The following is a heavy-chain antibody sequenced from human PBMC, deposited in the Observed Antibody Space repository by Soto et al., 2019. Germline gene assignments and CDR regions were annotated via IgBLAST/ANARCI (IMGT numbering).Heavy chain of an antibody. CDR2: IWYDGSNK. D-gene: IGHD4-17*01. CDR3: ASCYDYGDYGLRGYYGMDV. CDR1: GFTFSSYG. Sequence: QVQLVESGGGVVQPGRSLRLSCAASGFTFSSYGMHWVRQAPGKGLEWVAVIWYDGSNKYYADSVKGRFTISRDNSKNTVNLQMNSVRAEDTAVYYCASCYDYGDYGLRGYYGMDVWGQGTTVTVSS. J-gene: IGHJ6*02. V-gene: IGHV3-33*01.